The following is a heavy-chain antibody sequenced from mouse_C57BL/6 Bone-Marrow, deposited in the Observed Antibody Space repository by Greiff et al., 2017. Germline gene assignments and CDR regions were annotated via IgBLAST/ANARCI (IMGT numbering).Heavy chain of an antibody. J-gene: IGHJ1*03. CDR1: GYTFTSYW. Sequence: QVQLQQPGAELVKPGASVKMSCKASGYTFTSYWITWVKQRPGQGLEWIGDIYPGSGSTNYNEKFKSKATLTVDTSSSTAYMQLSSLTSEDSAVYYCAREGIYYGYVDFYWYFEVWGTGITVTVSS. CDR3: AREGIYYGYVDFYWYFEV. V-gene: IGHV1-55*01. D-gene: IGHD2-2*01. CDR2: IYPGSGST.